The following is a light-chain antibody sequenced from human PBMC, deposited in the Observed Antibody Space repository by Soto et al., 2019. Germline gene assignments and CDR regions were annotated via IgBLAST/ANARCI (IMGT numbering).Light chain of an antibody. J-gene: IGKJ1*01. Sequence: AIPMTQSPSSLSASVGARVTITCRASQGIRNDLGWYQQRPGKPPKLLIYATSNLQTGVPSRFSGSGSCTDFTLTISSLQPEDCATYYCLQDYSYPRTFGQGTKVEIK. CDR3: LQDYSYPRT. CDR1: QGIRND. CDR2: ATS. V-gene: IGKV1-6*01.